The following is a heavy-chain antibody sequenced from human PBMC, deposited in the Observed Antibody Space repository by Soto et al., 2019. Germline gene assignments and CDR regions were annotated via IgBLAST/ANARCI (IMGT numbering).Heavy chain of an antibody. Sequence: GASVKVSCKASGYTFTSYGISWVRQAPGQGLEWVGWISAYNGNTNYAQKLQGRVTMTTDTSTSTAYMELRSLRSDDTAVYYCAGGYCSSTSCPRPYYCMDVWGQVTMVTI. CDR1: GYTFTSYG. D-gene: IGHD2-2*01. V-gene: IGHV1-18*04. CDR2: ISAYNGNT. CDR3: AGGYCSSTSCPRPYYCMDV. J-gene: IGHJ6*02.